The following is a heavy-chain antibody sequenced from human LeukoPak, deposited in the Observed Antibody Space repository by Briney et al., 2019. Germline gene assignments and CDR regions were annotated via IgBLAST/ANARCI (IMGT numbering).Heavy chain of an antibody. J-gene: IGHJ4*02. CDR3: ARAQLLVLDY. CDR2: ISSTGSSI. D-gene: IGHD6-19*01. Sequence: PGGSLRLSCVASGFTFSSYNVNWVRQAPGKGLEWVSSISSTGSSIYYADSVKGRFTISRDNAKNSLYLQMNSLRAEDTAVYYCARAQLLVLDYWGQGTLVTVSS. CDR1: GFTFSSYN. V-gene: IGHV3-21*06.